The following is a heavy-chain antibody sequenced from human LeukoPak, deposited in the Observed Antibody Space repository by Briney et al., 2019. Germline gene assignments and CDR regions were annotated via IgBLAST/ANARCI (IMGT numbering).Heavy chain of an antibody. D-gene: IGHD3-22*01. J-gene: IGHJ1*01. CDR3: ARGTYYYDSSGYYYFFQH. Sequence: GASVKVSCKASGYTFTSYDINWVRQATGQGLEWMGWMNPNSGNTGYAQKFQGRGTMTRNTSISTAYMELSSLRSEDTAVYYCARGTYYYDSSGYYYFFQHWGQGTLVTVSS. V-gene: IGHV1-8*01. CDR2: MNPNSGNT. CDR1: GYTFTSYD.